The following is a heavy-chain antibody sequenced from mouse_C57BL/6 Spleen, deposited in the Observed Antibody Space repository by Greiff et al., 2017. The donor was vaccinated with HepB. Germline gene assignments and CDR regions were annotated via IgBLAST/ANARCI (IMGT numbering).Heavy chain of an antibody. V-gene: IGHV3-6*01. CDR2: ISYDGSN. J-gene: IGHJ4*01. Sequence: EVKLMESGPGLVKPSQSLSLTCSVTGYSITSGYYWNWIRQFPGNKLEWMGYISYDGSNNYNPSLKNRISITRDTSKNQFFLKLNSVTTEDTATYYCASERGYAMDYWGQGTSVTVSS. CDR1: GYSITSGYY. CDR3: ASERGYAMDY.